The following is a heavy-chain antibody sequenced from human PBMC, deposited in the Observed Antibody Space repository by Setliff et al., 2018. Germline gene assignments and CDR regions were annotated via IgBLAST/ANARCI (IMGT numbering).Heavy chain of an antibody. CDR1: AFTFDADA. J-gene: IGHJ4*02. V-gene: IGHV3-23*01. CDR2: ISDTAIGI. D-gene: IGHD6-13*01. CDR3: AKDVVGYSSTWPKSDYFDS. Sequence: LSLSCAASAFTFDADAMSWVRQPPGKGLEWVSSISDTAIGIYYTGSVRGRFTISRDNSKKILFLQMNSLRVEDTAIYYCAKDVVGYSSTWPKSDYFDSWGQGTLVTVSS.